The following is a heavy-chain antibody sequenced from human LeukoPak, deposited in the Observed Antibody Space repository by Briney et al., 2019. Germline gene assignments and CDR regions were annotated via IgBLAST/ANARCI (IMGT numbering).Heavy chain of an antibody. D-gene: IGHD5-24*01. J-gene: IGHJ4*02. V-gene: IGHV4-59*08. CDR2: IYYSGDT. Sequence: SETLSLTCTVSGGSINSYYWSWIRQPPGKGLEWIRYIYYSGDTTYNPSLKSRVTISIDTSKNQFSLKLSSVTAADTAVYYCARLRDGYNFGLLEYWGQGTLVTVSS. CDR1: GGSINSYY. CDR3: ARLRDGYNFGLLEY.